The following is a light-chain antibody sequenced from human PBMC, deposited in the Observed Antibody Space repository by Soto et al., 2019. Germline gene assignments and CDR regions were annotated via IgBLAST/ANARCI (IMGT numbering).Light chain of an antibody. V-gene: IGLV2-11*01. J-gene: IGLJ1*01. CDR1: SSDVGGYNY. CDR2: DVN. Sequence: QSVLTQPRSVSGSPGQSVTISCTGTSSDVGGYNYVSWYQQHPGKAPKLMIYDVNRRPSGVPDRFSGSKSGNTASLTISGLQAEDEADYYCCSYEDSYFLRGFGTGTKVTVL. CDR3: CSYEDSYFLRG.